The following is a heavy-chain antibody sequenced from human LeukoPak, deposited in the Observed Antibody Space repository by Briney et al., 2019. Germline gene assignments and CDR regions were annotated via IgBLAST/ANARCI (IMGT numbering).Heavy chain of an antibody. D-gene: IGHD3-9*01. CDR2: TYSSGNK. J-gene: IGHJ5*02. Sequence: SETLSLTCAVDGGSISSYYWSWVRPPQGKGMGWVGYTYSSGNKNYNPSLKSRATLPVDKSQNQFSLRLSSVDAATTAVYYCARVKYDILTGYLEFDPWGQGTLVTVSS. CDR3: ARVKYDILTGYLEFDP. V-gene: IGHV4-59*08. CDR1: GGSISSYY.